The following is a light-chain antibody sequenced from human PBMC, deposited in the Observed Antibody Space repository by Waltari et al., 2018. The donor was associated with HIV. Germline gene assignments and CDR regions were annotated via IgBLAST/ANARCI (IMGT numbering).Light chain of an antibody. V-gene: IGKV1-6*02. Sequence: AIQMTQSPSSLSASIGDRVTITCRASQGIGKDLSWYQQKPGKAPNLLIYAASILQSGVSSRFSGAGSATDFTLTISNLQPEDFATYFCLHDYIFPYTFGPGTKLGI. J-gene: IGKJ2*01. CDR1: QGIGKD. CDR3: LHDYIFPYT. CDR2: AAS.